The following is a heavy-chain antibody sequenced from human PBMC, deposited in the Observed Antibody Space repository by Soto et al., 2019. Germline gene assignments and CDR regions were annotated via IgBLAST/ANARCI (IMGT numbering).Heavy chain of an antibody. D-gene: IGHD5-12*01. Sequence: QVQLLQSGGEVKKPGASVKLSCTASGYTFTSYGISWVRQAPGQGLEWMGWISAYNGKTNYAQNVQGRVTMTTDTSTRTAYMALRSLRSDDTAVYYCARGGDVNYYHGMDVWGQGTTVTVSS. CDR3: ARGGDVNYYHGMDV. CDR1: GYTFTSYG. J-gene: IGHJ6*02. CDR2: ISAYNGKT. V-gene: IGHV1-18*01.